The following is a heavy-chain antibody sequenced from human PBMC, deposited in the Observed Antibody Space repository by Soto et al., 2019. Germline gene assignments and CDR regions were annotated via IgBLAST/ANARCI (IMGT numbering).Heavy chain of an antibody. CDR2: ISAYNGNT. Sequence: ASVKVSCKASGYTFTSYGISWVRQAPGQGLEWMGWISAYNGNTNYAQKLQGSVTMTTDTSTSTAYMELRSLRSDETAVYYCARDPRDIVLMVYAIGPCDGMYVCGEGTTVTVSS. D-gene: IGHD2-8*01. V-gene: IGHV1-18*01. J-gene: IGHJ6*02. CDR3: ARDPRDIVLMVYAIGPCDGMYV. CDR1: GYTFTSYG.